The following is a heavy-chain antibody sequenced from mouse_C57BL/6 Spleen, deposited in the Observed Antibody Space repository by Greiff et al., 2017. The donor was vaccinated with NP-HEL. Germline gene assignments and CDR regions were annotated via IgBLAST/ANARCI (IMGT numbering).Heavy chain of an antibody. J-gene: IGHJ2*01. CDR1: GYAFSSSW. CDR2: IYPGDGDT. CDR3: ARGIYDGYYDYFDY. Sequence: VQLQESGPELVKPGASVKISCKASGYAFSSSWMNWVKQRPGKGLEWIGRIYPGDGDTNYNGKFKGKATLTADKSSSTAYMQLSSLTSEDSAVYFCARGIYDGYYDYFDYWGQGTTLTVSS. D-gene: IGHD2-3*01. V-gene: IGHV1-82*01.